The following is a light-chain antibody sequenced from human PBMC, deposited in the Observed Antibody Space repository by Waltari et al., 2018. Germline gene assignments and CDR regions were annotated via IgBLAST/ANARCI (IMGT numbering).Light chain of an antibody. V-gene: IGKV3-20*01. CDR3: QQYGRSPWT. J-gene: IGKJ1*01. Sequence: EVVLTQSPGTLSLSLGAKATLYCRASQSVGSSYLAWYQQKPGQSPSLLVYGASTRASGIPDRFSGSGSGTDFNLIISGLEPEDFAVYYCQQYGRSPWTFGQGTKVEIK. CDR2: GAS. CDR1: QSVGSSY.